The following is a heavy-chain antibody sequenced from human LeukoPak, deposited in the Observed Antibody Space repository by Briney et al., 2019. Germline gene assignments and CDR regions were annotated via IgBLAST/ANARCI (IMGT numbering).Heavy chain of an antibody. D-gene: IGHD3-10*01. Sequence: GGSLRLSCAASGFIFNSYGMHWVRQAPGKGLEWVAFIRYDGSNKYYADSVKGRFTISRDSFKNTLYLQMNSLRPEDTAVYYCAKEGDYYGSGSYRDGFDIWGQGTRATVSS. V-gene: IGHV3-30*02. CDR1: GFIFNSYG. CDR3: AKEGDYYGSGSYRDGFDI. J-gene: IGHJ3*02. CDR2: IRYDGSNK.